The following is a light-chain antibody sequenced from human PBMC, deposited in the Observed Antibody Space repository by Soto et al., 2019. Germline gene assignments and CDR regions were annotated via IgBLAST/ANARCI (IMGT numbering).Light chain of an antibody. CDR1: QGISNY. Sequence: DIQMTQYPSSVSASVGDRVVITCRASQGISNYLAWYQHKPGEAPELLIYAASSLKRGVPSRLSGSGSGTCFTLLIDSRHREDFATEYCQQADIFPLTFGGGTKVEL. J-gene: IGKJ4*01. CDR2: AAS. V-gene: IGKV1-12*01. CDR3: QQADIFPLT.